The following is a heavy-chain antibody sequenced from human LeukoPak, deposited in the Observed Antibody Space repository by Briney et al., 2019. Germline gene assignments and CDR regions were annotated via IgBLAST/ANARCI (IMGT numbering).Heavy chain of an antibody. D-gene: IGHD3-22*01. V-gene: IGHV1-18*01. CDR1: GYTFTSYG. Sequence: AASVKASCKASGYTFTSYGISWVRQAPGQGLEWMGWISAYNGNTNYAQKLQGRVTMTTDTSTSTAYMELRSLRSDDTAVYYCARSDLYYDSSGYSYVFDYWGQGTLVTVSS. J-gene: IGHJ4*02. CDR2: ISAYNGNT. CDR3: ARSDLYYDSSGYSYVFDY.